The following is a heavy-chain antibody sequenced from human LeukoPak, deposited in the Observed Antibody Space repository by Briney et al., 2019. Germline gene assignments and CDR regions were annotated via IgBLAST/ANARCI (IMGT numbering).Heavy chain of an antibody. V-gene: IGHV3-30*02. J-gene: IGHJ3*02. CDR1: GFTFSSYG. CDR2: IRYDGRNK. CDR3: ARLSGSYSLNAVFDI. D-gene: IGHD1-26*01. Sequence: GGSLRLSCAASGFTFSSYGMNWVRQAPGKGLEWVAFIRYDGRNKYYADSVKGRFTISRDNAKNSLYLQMNSLRAEDTAVYYCARLSGSYSLNAVFDIWGQGTMVTVSS.